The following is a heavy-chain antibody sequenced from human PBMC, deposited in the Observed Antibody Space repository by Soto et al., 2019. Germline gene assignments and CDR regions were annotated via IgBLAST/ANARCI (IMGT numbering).Heavy chain of an antibody. CDR1: GYSFTSYW. CDR2: IDPSDSYT. D-gene: IGHD3-22*01. CDR3: ARPSHYYDSSGYWNWFDP. V-gene: IGHV5-10-1*01. Sequence: GESLKISCKGSGYSFTSYWISWVRQMPGKGLEWMGRIDPSDSYTNYSPSFQGHVTISADKSISTAYLQWSSLKASDTAMYYCARPSHYYDSSGYWNWFDPWGQGTLVTVSS. J-gene: IGHJ5*02.